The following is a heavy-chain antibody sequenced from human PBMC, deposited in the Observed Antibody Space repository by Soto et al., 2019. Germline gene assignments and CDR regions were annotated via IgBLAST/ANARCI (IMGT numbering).Heavy chain of an antibody. J-gene: IGHJ5*02. Sequence: GGSLRLSCAASGFTFSNAWMNWVRQAPGKGLEWVGRIKSKTDGGTTDYAEPVKGRFTISRDDSKNTLYLQMNSLKTEDTAVYYCTTDGLRFYKWELLKGWFDPWGQGTLVTVSS. D-gene: IGHD1-26*01. V-gene: IGHV3-15*07. CDR2: IKSKTDGGTT. CDR3: TTDGLRFYKWELLKGWFDP. CDR1: GFTFSNAW.